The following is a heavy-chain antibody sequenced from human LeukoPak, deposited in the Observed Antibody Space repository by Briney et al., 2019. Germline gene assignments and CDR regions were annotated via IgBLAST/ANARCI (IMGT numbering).Heavy chain of an antibody. D-gene: IGHD3-22*01. V-gene: IGHV1-46*01. Sequence: ASVKVSCKASGYTFATYYMHWVRQAPGQGLEWMGITNPSGGSTTYAQKFQGRVTLTRDTSTSTVYMELSSLRSEDTAVYYCARERRDRVTMTVVFKAFDYWGQGTLVSVSS. CDR2: TNPSGGST. CDR1: GYTFATYY. CDR3: ARERRDRVTMTVVFKAFDY. J-gene: IGHJ4*02.